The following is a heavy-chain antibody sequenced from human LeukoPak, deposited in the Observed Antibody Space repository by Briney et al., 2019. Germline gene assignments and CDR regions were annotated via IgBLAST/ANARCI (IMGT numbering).Heavy chain of an antibody. CDR3: ARGVSSAFFDY. CDR2: INPSGGST. CDR1: GYTFTSYF. Sequence: ASVKVSCKASGYTFTSYFMHWVRQAPGQGLEWMGIINPSGGSTSYAQKFQGRVTMTRDTSTGTVYMELSSLRSEDTAVYYCARGVSSAFFDYWGQGTLVTVSS. V-gene: IGHV1-46*01. D-gene: IGHD6-19*01. J-gene: IGHJ4*02.